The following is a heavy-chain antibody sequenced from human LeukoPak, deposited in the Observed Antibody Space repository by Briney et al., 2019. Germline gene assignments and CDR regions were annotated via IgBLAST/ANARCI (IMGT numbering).Heavy chain of an antibody. J-gene: IGHJ6*02. Sequence: GASVKVSCKASGYTFTSYGISWVRQAPGQGLEWMGWISAYIGNTNYAQKLQGSVTMTTDTSTSTAYMELRSLRSDDTAVYYCARDLSAAGTGGYYYGMDVWGQGTTVTVSS. CDR2: ISAYIGNT. CDR3: ARDLSAAGTGGYYYGMDV. V-gene: IGHV1-18*01. CDR1: GYTFTSYG. D-gene: IGHD6-13*01.